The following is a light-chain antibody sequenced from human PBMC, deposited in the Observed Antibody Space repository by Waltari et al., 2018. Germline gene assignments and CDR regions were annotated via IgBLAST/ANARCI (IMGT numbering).Light chain of an antibody. CDR1: QSVSSSY. V-gene: IGKV3-20*01. Sequence: EIVLTQSPGTLSLSPGERATLSCRASQSVSSSYLAWHQQKPGQAPRVLIHGASNRATGIPDRFSGSGSGTDFTLTISRLEPEDFAVYYCQQYGSSPWTFGQGTKVEIK. J-gene: IGKJ1*01. CDR3: QQYGSSPWT. CDR2: GAS.